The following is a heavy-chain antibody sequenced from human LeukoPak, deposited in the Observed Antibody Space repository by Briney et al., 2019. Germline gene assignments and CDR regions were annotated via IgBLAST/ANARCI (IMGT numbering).Heavy chain of an antibody. V-gene: IGHV3-23*01. J-gene: IGHJ4*02. CDR3: AKEVIVGVSFDY. Sequence: SGGSLRLSCAASGFTFSSYAMSWVRQNPGKGLGWVAAISGSCGSTYYADSVKGRFTISRDNFKNTLYLQMNSLRAEDTAVYYCAKEVIVGVSFDYWGQGTLVTVSS. CDR1: GFTFSSYA. D-gene: IGHD1-26*01. CDR2: ISGSCGST.